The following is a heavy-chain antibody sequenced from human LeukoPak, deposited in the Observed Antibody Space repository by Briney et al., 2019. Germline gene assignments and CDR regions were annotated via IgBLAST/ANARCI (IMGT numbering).Heavy chain of an antibody. CDR2: INPSGGGT. Sequence: ASVKVSCKASGYTFTSLYMHWVRQAPGQGLEWVGVINPSGGGTSYVQKFQGRVTMTRDTSTSTVYMELSSLRFEDTAVYYCARDPSGSYTHFDYWGQGTLVTVSS. D-gene: IGHD1-26*01. CDR1: GYTFTSLY. V-gene: IGHV1-46*01. J-gene: IGHJ4*02. CDR3: ARDPSGSYTHFDY.